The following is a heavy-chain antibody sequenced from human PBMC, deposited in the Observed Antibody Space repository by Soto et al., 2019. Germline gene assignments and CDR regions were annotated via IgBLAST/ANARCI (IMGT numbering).Heavy chain of an antibody. CDR1: GFTFTRYS. V-gene: IGHV3-21*06. Sequence: GGSLRLSCAASGFTFTRYSMNCGRQAPGKGLEWVSSISSTTNYIYYGDSMKGRFTISRDNAKNSLYLEMNSLRAEDTAVYYCARESEDLTSNFDYWGQGTLVTVYS. CDR3: ARESEDLTSNFDY. J-gene: IGHJ4*02. CDR2: ISSTTNYI.